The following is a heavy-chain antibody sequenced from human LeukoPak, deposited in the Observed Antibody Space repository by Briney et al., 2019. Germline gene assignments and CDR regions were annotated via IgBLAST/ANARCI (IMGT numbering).Heavy chain of an antibody. D-gene: IGHD3-10*01. V-gene: IGHV4-59*10. J-gene: IGHJ4*02. CDR3: ASSRWFGELWFDY. Sequence: SETLSLTCAVYGGSFSGYFWSWIRQPAGKGLEWIGRIYTSGSTNYNPSLKSRVTMSVDTSKNQFSLKLSSVTAADTAVYYCASSRWFGELWFDYWGQGTLVTVSS. CDR2: IYTSGST. CDR1: GGSFSGYF.